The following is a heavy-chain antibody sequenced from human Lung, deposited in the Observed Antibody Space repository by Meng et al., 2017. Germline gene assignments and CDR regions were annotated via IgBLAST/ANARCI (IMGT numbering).Heavy chain of an antibody. CDR1: GFTFDDYD. D-gene: IGHD3-22*01. CDR3: AKVFNMTTNDAFDI. CDR2: ISWNSGSI. J-gene: IGHJ3*02. V-gene: IGHV3-9*01. Sequence: SLKISCAASGFTFDDYDMHWVRQAPGKGLEWVSGISWNSGSIGYADSVKGRFTISRDNAKNALYLQMNSLRAEDTDLYYCAKVFNMTTNDAFDIWGQGKMVTVSS.